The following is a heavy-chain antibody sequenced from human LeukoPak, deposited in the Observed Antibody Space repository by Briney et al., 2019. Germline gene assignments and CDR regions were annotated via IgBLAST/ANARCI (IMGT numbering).Heavy chain of an antibody. CDR1: GGSISSSSYY. Sequence: SETLSLTCTVSGGSISSSSYYWGWIRQPPGKGLEWIGYIYYSGSTNYNPSLKSRVTISVDTSKNQFSLKLSSVTAADAAVYYCARVRREGYYGSGSLYYFDYWGQGTLVTVSS. J-gene: IGHJ4*02. D-gene: IGHD3-10*01. V-gene: IGHV4-61*05. CDR3: ARVRREGYYGSGSLYYFDY. CDR2: IYYSGST.